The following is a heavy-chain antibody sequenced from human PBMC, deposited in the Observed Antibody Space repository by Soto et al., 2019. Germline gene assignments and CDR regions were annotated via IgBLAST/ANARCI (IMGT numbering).Heavy chain of an antibody. V-gene: IGHV3-48*02. CDR3: ARGKLSGIQDSYDMDV. D-gene: IGHD3-3*01. J-gene: IGHJ6*02. CDR1: GFTFSNYH. CDR2: ITSSSNTV. Sequence: EVQLVESGGGLVQPGGSLRLSCAASGFTFSNYHMNWVRQAPGKGPEWVSYITSSSNTVYYADSVKGRFTMSRDNAKGSLYLQMNNLRDEDTAVYHCARGKLSGIQDSYDMDVWGQGTTVIVSS.